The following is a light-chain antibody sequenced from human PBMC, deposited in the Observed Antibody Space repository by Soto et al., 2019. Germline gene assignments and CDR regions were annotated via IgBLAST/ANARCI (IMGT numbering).Light chain of an antibody. Sequence: DIQMTQFPSSLSASVGDRVTITCRASQDISNYLAWYQQKPGEVPKVLIYAASTLQSGVPSRFSGSGSGTDFTLTISSLQPEYVATFYCQKYNNPSLTFGPGTKVDIK. CDR3: QKYNNPSLT. V-gene: IGKV1-27*01. CDR1: QDISNY. CDR2: AAS. J-gene: IGKJ3*01.